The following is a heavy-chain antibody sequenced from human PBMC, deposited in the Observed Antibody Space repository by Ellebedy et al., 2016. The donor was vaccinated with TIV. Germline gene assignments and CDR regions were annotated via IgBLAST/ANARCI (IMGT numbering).Heavy chain of an antibody. CDR2: ISYGGNDK. J-gene: IGHJ6*02. Sequence: GESLKISCAASGFTFSTYAMHWVRQAPGKGLEWVALISYGGNDKYYADSVKGRFTISRDNSKNIVYLQINSLRPEDTAVFYCARDEWSYADYYCHGMDVWGQGTTVTVSS. CDR1: GFTFSTYA. D-gene: IGHD3-16*01. V-gene: IGHV3-30*01. CDR3: ARDEWSYADYYCHGMDV.